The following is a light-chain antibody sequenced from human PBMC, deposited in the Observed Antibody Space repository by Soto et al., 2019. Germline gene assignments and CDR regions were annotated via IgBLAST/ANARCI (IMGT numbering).Light chain of an antibody. Sequence: DVQMPPSPSTLSASVGDRVTITCLASQSITTWLAWYQQKPGKAPKLLIYKATNLQSGVPSRFSGSGSGTEFSLTISSLQPDDFATYYCQRYNDYQYIFGQGT. CDR2: KAT. V-gene: IGKV1-5*03. CDR3: QRYNDYQYI. J-gene: IGKJ2*01. CDR1: QSITTW.